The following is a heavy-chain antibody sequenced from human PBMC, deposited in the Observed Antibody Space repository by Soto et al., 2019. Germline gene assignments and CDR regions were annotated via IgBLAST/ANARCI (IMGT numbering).Heavy chain of an antibody. CDR3: AKIPAATIRVRFDY. Sequence: EVRLLESGGALVQPGGSLRLSCETSGFTFSTYTMSWVRQAPGRGLEWVSAITGGGVNSYYADPVKGRFIISRDNSKNTLYLQMSSLRSEDTAEYYCAKIPAATIRVRFDYWGQGTLVNVSA. CDR2: ITGGGVNS. CDR1: GFTFSTYT. V-gene: IGHV3-23*01. J-gene: IGHJ4*02. D-gene: IGHD5-12*01.